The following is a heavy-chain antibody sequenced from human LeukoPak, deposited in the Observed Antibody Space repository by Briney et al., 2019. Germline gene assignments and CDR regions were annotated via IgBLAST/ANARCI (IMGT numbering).Heavy chain of an antibody. D-gene: IGHD6-13*01. CDR3: AKGQTYSSTSPLDY. Sequence: PGGSLRLSCAASGFTFDDYSMHWVRHAPGKGLEWVSGISWNSGSIVYADSVKGRFTISRDSAKTSLYLQMNSLRPEDMAFYYCAKGQTYSSTSPLDYWGQGTLVTVSS. J-gene: IGHJ4*02. CDR2: ISWNSGSI. V-gene: IGHV3-9*03. CDR1: GFTFDDYS.